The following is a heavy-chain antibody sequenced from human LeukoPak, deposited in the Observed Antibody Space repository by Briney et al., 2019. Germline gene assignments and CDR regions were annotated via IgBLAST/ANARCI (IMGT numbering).Heavy chain of an antibody. Sequence: PSETLSLTCTVCGGPIRSYHWSWIRQPPGKGLQWIGFTYSSGTTNYNPSLKSRVTISLDTSKNQFSLRVSSDTSVDAAVYYCARGNSGYDYAFDIWGQGTMVTVSS. CDR2: TYSSGTT. CDR1: GGPIRSYH. CDR3: ARGNSGYDYAFDI. D-gene: IGHD5-12*01. V-gene: IGHV4-59*01. J-gene: IGHJ3*02.